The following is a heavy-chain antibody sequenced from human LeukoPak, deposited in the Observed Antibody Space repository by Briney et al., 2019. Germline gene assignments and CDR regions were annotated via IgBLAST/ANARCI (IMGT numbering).Heavy chain of an antibody. V-gene: IGHV4-39*07. Sequence: PSETLSLTCTVSSGSISTSNYYWGWVRQPPGKALEWIGSIYYSGSTYYNPSLKSRVTISVGTSKNQFSLKLSSVTAADTAVYYCAREAPDSSGYSVDYWGQGTLVTVSS. CDR2: IYYSGST. CDR3: AREAPDSSGYSVDY. D-gene: IGHD3-22*01. CDR1: SGSISTSNYY. J-gene: IGHJ4*02.